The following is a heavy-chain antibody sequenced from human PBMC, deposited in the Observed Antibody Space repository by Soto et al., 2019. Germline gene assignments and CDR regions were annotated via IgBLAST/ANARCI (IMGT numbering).Heavy chain of an antibody. CDR1: GFTFNKHA. V-gene: IGHV3-23*01. CDR2: ISSSGDRT. CDR3: ARLPSPNYFDTSGFDF. J-gene: IGHJ4*02. D-gene: IGHD3-22*01. Sequence: EVQLLESGGGLVPPGGSLRLSCAASGFTFNKHAMNWVRQAPGKGLAWVSAISSSGDRTYYADSVKGRFTISRDNSNNTLYLQMNSLRAEDTGVYYCARLPSPNYFDTSGFDFWGQGTLVSVSS.